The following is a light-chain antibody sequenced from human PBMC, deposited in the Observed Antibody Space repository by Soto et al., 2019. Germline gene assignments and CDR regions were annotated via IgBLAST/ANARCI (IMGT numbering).Light chain of an antibody. CDR3: QQRSDWPST. J-gene: IGKJ4*01. CDR1: QSVSSY. Sequence: EIVLTQSPATLSLSPGERATLSCRASQSVSSYLAWYQQKPGQAPRLLIYDASNRATGIPARFSGSWSGTDFTLPISSLEPDDFAVYYCQQRSDWPSTFGGGTKVQIK. CDR2: DAS. V-gene: IGKV3-11*01.